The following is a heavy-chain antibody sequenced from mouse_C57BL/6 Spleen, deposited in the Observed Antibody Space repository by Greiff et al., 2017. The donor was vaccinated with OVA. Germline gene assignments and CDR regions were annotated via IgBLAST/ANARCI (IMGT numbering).Heavy chain of an antibody. CDR3: VSRDGFAY. V-gene: IGHV14-2*01. CDR2: IDPEDGET. CDR1: GFNIKDYY. Sequence: EVQLQQSGAELVKPGASVKLSCTASGFNIKDYYMHWVKQRTEQGLEWIGRIDPEDGETKYATKFQGKATITADTSSNTAYLQRSSLTSEDTAVYYCVSRDGFAYWGQGTLVTVSA. J-gene: IGHJ3*01.